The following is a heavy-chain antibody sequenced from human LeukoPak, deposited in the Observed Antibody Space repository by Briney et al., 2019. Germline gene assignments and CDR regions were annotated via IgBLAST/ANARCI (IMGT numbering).Heavy chain of an antibody. CDR2: ISSSSSCI. J-gene: IGHJ4*02. CDR3: AREGVVVPAAPLDY. Sequence: GGSLRLSCAASGFTFSSYSMNWVRQAPGKGLEWVSSISSSSSCIYYADSVKGRFTISRDNAKNSLYLQMNSLRAEDTAVYYCAREGVVVPAAPLDYWGQGTLVTVSS. D-gene: IGHD2-2*01. CDR1: GFTFSSYS. V-gene: IGHV3-21*01.